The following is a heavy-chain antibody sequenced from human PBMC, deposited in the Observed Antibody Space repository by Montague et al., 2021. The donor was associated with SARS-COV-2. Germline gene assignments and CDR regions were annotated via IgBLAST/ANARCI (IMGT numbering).Heavy chain of an antibody. J-gene: IGHJ4*01. D-gene: IGHD6-13*01. CDR3: ARIPNDSWYVSYCDY. V-gene: IGHV2-70*01. CDR1: GLPLSTSGLC. CDR2: TDWDDDK. Sequence: PALVKPTQTLTLTCTLSGLPLSTSGLCVGWIRLPPGKALEWLALTDWDDDKYYSPSLKTRLPISKDTSKNQVVLTMANMGPVDTATYYCARIPNDSWYVSYCDYWGQGILVTVSS.